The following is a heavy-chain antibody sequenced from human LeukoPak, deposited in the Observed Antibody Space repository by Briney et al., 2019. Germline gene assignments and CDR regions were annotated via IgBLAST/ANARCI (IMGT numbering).Heavy chain of an antibody. J-gene: IGHJ3*02. CDR3: ARRDIVVVPAAIFGAFDI. V-gene: IGHV3-30*02. CDR2: IRYDGSNK. Sequence: GGSLRLSCAASGFTFNTYGMHWVRQAPGKGLEWAAFIRYDGSNKYYADSVKGRFTISRDNAKNSLYLQMNSLRAEDTALYYCARRDIVVVPAAIFGAFDIWGQGTMVTVSS. CDR1: GFTFNTYG. D-gene: IGHD2-2*02.